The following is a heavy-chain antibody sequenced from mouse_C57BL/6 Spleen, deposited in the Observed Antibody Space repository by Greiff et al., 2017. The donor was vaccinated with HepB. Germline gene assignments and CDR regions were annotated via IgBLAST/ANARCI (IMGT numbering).Heavy chain of an antibody. CDR2: INPGSGGT. Sequence: VQLQQSGAELVRPGTSVKVSCKASGYAFTNYLIEWVKQRPGQGLEWIGVINPGSGGTNYNEKFKGKATLTADKSSSTAYMQLSSLTSEDSAVYFCARSEVLTPFAYWGQGTLVTVSA. J-gene: IGHJ3*01. D-gene: IGHD2-14*01. CDR1: GYAFTNYL. V-gene: IGHV1-54*01. CDR3: ARSEVLTPFAY.